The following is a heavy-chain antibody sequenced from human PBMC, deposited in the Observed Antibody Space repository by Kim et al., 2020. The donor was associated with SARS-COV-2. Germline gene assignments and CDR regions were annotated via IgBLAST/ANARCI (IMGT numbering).Heavy chain of an antibody. J-gene: IGHJ6*02. CDR3: ARGLRYFDWLFSAGSYGMDV. V-gene: IGHV3-30*07. Sequence: RFTISRDNSKNTLYLQMNSLRAEDTAVYYCARGLRYFDWLFSAGSYGMDVWGQGTTVTVSS. D-gene: IGHD3-9*01.